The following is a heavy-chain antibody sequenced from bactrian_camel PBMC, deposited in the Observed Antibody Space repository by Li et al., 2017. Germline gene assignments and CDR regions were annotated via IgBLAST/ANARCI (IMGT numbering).Heavy chain of an antibody. CDR3: AANHWVPSTLRGRPDEYDY. CDR1: GSTYGRVC. J-gene: IGHJ4*01. Sequence: HVQLVESGGGSVQAGGSLRLSCTASGSTYGRVCVAWFRQAPGKEREGLATIYTGGSSTSYADSVLGRFTISQDRTKNTVYLQMNNLKPEDTAMYYCAANHWVPSTLRGRPDEYDYWGQGTQVTVS. D-gene: IGHD1*01. CDR2: IYTGGSST. V-gene: IGHV3S1*01.